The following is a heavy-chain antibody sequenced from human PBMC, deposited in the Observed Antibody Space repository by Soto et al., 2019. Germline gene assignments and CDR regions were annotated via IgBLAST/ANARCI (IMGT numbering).Heavy chain of an antibody. CDR1: GYSFTSYW. D-gene: IGHD3-9*01. J-gene: IGHJ5*02. CDR2: IDPSDSYT. CDR3: ARHYVAPPNYDILNGYYYEFDP. Sequence: GESLKISCKGSGYSFTSYWISWVRQMPGKGLEWMGRIDPSDSYTNYSPSFQGHVTISADRSVSTAYLQWSSLKASDTAMYYCARHYVAPPNYDILNGYYYEFDPWGQGTLVTVSS. V-gene: IGHV5-10-1*01.